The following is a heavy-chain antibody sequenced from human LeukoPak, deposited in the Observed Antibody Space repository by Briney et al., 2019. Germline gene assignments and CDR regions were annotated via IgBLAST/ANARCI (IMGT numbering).Heavy chain of an antibody. CDR2: IRPIGDST. Sequence: GASVKVSCKASGYTFTSYYMHWVRQAPGLGLEWMGIIRPIGDSTTYAQKSQGRVTMTRDMSTSTVYMELSSLRSEDTAVYYCARDVPYCGGDCHDAFDIWGQGTMVTVSS. CDR3: ARDVPYCGGDCHDAFDI. V-gene: IGHV1-46*01. D-gene: IGHD2-21*02. J-gene: IGHJ3*02. CDR1: GYTFTSYY.